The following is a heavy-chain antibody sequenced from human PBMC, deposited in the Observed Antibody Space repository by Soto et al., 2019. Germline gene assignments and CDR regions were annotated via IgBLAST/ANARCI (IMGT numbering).Heavy chain of an antibody. Sequence: ASVKVSCKASGYTFTSYGISWVRQAPGQGLDWMGWISAYKGNTKYAQDLQGRVTMTTDTSTSTAYMELRSLRSDDTAVYYCARFSGGSYNTYYFYYGMDVWGQGTTVTVSS. J-gene: IGHJ6*02. CDR2: ISAYKGNT. V-gene: IGHV1-18*01. D-gene: IGHD2-15*01. CDR3: ARFSGGSYNTYYFYYGMDV. CDR1: GYTFTSYG.